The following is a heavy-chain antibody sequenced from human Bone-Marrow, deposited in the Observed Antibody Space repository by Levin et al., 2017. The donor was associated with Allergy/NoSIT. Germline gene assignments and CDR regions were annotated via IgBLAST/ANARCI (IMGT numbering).Heavy chain of an antibody. CDR2: IKSKTDGGTT. J-gene: IGHJ6*02. Sequence: GGSLRLSCAASGFTFSNAWMSWVRQAPGKGLEWVGRIKSKTDGGTTDYAAPVKGRFTISRDDSKNTLYLQMNSLKTEDTAVYYCTTDSGAGKGLPRLCGMDGWGQGTTVTVSS. CDR3: TTDSGAGKGLPRLCGMDG. CDR1: GFTFSNAW. D-gene: IGHD3-10*01. V-gene: IGHV3-15*01.